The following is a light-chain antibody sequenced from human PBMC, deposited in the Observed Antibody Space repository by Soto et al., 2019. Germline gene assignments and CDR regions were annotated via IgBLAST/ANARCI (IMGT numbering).Light chain of an antibody. Sequence: QSALTQPRSVSGSPGQSITISCTGTNSDVAGYHYVSWYQQHPGKAPKLMIYDVSERPSGVPDRFSGSKSGNTASLTISGLQAEDEADYYCNSYATGNTRVFGTGTKVTVL. V-gene: IGLV2-11*01. J-gene: IGLJ1*01. CDR3: NSYATGNTRV. CDR2: DVS. CDR1: NSDVAGYHY.